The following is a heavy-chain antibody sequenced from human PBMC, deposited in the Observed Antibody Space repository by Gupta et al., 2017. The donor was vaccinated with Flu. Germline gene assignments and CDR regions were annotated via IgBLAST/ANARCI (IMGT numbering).Heavy chain of an antibody. CDR1: GFTFSDSA. CDR3: TRSRPNYQFDY. CDR2: SRGKAHNYAA. D-gene: IGHD2-8*01. J-gene: IGHJ4*02. Sequence: VQLVESGGYLVQPGGSLTLSCAASGFTFSDSAMHWVRQASGKGPVGVARSRGKAHNYAAAYAASVEGRFTISRDDSKNTAYLQMRSLRPDDTAVYYCTRSRPNYQFDYWGQGTLVTVSS. V-gene: IGHV3-73*01.